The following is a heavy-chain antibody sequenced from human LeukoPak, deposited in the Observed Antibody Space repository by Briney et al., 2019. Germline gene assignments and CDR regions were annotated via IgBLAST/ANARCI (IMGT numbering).Heavy chain of an antibody. CDR1: GFTFSSYA. V-gene: IGHV3-23*01. CDR2: ISGSGGST. CDR3: AKAFCSSSWYEDYYYGMDV. Sequence: PGGSLRLSCAASGFTFSSYAMSWVRQAPGKGLEWVSAISGSGGSTYYADSVKGRFTISRDNSKNTLYLQMNSLKAEDTAVYYCAKAFCSSSWYEDYYYGMDVWGQGTTVTVSS. D-gene: IGHD6-13*01. J-gene: IGHJ6*02.